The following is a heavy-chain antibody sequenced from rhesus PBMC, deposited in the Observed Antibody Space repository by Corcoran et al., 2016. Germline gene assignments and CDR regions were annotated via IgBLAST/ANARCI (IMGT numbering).Heavy chain of an antibody. CDR1: GASISNNY. Sequence: QVQLQESGPGLVKPSETLPLTCAVSGASISNNYWSWIRQPPGTGLEWIGYLYGDSGSTTYNPSLKSRVTISQDTSKNQFSRRLTSVTAADTAVYYCARDSWVVGDAWDFDSWGQGVLVTVSS. D-gene: IGHD1-44*02. V-gene: IGHV4-147*01. J-gene: IGHJ4*01. CDR3: ARDSWVVGDAWDFDS. CDR2: LYGDSGST.